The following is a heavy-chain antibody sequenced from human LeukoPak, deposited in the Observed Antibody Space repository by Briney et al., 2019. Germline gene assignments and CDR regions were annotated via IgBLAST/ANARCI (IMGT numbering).Heavy chain of an antibody. CDR2: IYAGGNT. CDR3: ARVSYSSGWYTSFGY. CDR1: AFTVSSNY. Sequence: PGGSLRLSCAASAFTVSSNYMSWVRQAPGKGLEWVSVIYAGGNTHYADSVKGRITISRDNSKNTLYLQMNSLRAEDTAVYYCARVSYSSGWYTSFGYWGQGTLVTVSS. D-gene: IGHD6-19*01. V-gene: IGHV3-66*01. J-gene: IGHJ4*02.